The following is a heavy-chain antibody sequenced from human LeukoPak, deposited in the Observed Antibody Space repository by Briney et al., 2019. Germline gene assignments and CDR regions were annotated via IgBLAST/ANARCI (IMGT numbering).Heavy chain of an antibody. CDR3: AREVFFQFDN. V-gene: IGHV3-23*01. CDR2: ISGSGYST. Sequence: GGYLRLSCAASGFTFSSYAMSWVRQAPGKGLEWVSVISGSGYSTYYADFVKGRFTISRDNSKNTLSLQMNSLRAEDTAQYYCAREVFFQFDNWGQGALVTVSS. J-gene: IGHJ4*02. CDR1: GFTFSSYA.